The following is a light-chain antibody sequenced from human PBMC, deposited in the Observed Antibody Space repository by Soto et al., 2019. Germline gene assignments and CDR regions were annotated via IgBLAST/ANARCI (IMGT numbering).Light chain of an antibody. V-gene: IGLV2-14*01. CDR3: SSYAAGRIYV. CDR1: SSDVGYYNY. CDR2: EVV. J-gene: IGLJ1*01. Sequence: QSVLTQPAAVSGSPGQSITISCTGTSSDVGYYNYVSWFQQHPGKAPKLMISEVVNRPSGVSIRFSGSKSGDTASLTITGLQAEDEADYYCSSYAAGRIYVFGTGTKVTV.